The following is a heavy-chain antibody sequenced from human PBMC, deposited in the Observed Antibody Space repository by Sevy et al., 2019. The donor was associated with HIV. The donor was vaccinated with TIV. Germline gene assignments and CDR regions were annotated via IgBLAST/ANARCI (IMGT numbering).Heavy chain of an antibody. D-gene: IGHD1-7*01. CDR3: ARDSSWNYDSYFYGMDV. CDR1: GFSFSGYN. Sequence: GGSLRLSCAASGFSFSGYNMNWVRQPPGKGLEWVSYLSSSTSTIHYADSVKGRFTISRDNAKNSLFLQMNSLRDEDTAVYYCARDSSWNYDSYFYGMDVWGQGTTVTVSS. V-gene: IGHV3-48*02. J-gene: IGHJ6*02. CDR2: LSSSTSTI.